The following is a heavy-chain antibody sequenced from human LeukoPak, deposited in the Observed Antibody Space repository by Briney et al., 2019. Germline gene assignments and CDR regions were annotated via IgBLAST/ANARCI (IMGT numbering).Heavy chain of an antibody. D-gene: IGHD1-26*01. V-gene: IGHV3-9*01. CDR3: AKAEPPGRYYYYGMDV. J-gene: IGHJ6*02. Sequence: GGSLRLSCAASGFTFDDYAMHWVRQAPGKGLEWVSGISWNSGSIGYADSVKGRFTISRDNAKNSLYLQMTSLRAEDTALYYCAKAEPPGRYYYYGMDVWGQGTTVTVSS. CDR2: ISWNSGSI. CDR1: GFTFDDYA.